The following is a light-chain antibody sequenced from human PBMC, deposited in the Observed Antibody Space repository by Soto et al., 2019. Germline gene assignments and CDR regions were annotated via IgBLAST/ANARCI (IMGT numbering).Light chain of an antibody. CDR3: CSYAGSSTFV. CDR2: EVR. Sequence: QSALTQPASVSGYPGQSITISCTGTNSDIGSYNLVSWYQQHPGKAPKLMIYEVRKRPSGISNRFSGSKSGNTASLTISGLQAEDEADYYCCSYAGSSTFVFGGGTKLTVL. CDR1: NSDIGSYNL. J-gene: IGLJ3*02. V-gene: IGLV2-23*02.